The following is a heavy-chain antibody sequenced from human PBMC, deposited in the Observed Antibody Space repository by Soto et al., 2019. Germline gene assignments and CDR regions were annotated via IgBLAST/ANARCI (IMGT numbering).Heavy chain of an antibody. D-gene: IGHD3-9*01. V-gene: IGHV2-70*01. J-gene: IGHJ4*02. CDR2: IDWGDDN. CDR3: ARMLIMGTFDWIQSDY. Sequence: CGPTQVNPTPPLTLTCTFSRFSLTITGMNGTWIIPPQGKALEWLALIDWGDDNCYNTSLMTRLTLSKGTSKNQVVLTVTNMDPVDTATSYCARMLIMGTFDWIQSDYSGQGTLVSVS. CDR1: RFSLTITGMN.